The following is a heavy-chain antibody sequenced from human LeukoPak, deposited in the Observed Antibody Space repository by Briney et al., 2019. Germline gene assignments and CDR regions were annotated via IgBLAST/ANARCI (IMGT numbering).Heavy chain of an antibody. V-gene: IGHV4-59*11. CDR1: GGSISSHY. Sequence: ASETLSLTCTVSGGSISSHYWSWIRQPPGKGLEWIGYISSIGSTNYNPSLKSRVTISVDTSKNQFSLRLTSVTAADTAVYFCARDPTTVTKGLDIWGQGTMVTVSS. CDR2: ISSIGST. J-gene: IGHJ3*02. D-gene: IGHD4-17*01. CDR3: ARDPTTVTKGLDI.